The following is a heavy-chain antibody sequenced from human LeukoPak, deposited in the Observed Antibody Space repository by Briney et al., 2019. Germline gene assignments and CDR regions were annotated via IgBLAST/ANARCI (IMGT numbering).Heavy chain of an antibody. J-gene: IGHJ5*02. CDR2: ISYDGSNV. Sequence: GGSLRLSCATSGFIFSNYVMNWVRQAPGKRLEWVAVISYDGSNVYYADSVKGRFTISRDNSRNTPYLQMNSLRVEDMGIYYCAGVASWGQGTLVTVSS. D-gene: IGHD2-21*01. V-gene: IGHV3-30*04. CDR3: AGVAS. CDR1: GFIFSNYV.